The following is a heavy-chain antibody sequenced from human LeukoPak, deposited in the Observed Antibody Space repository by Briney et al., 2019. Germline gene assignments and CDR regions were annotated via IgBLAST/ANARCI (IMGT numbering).Heavy chain of an antibody. CDR1: GGSISSNNYY. CDR3: ATWRGYSFGFDY. Sequence: PSETLSLTSTVSGGSISSNNYYWGWIRQPPGKGLEWVGPIYYSGSTYYNPSLKSRVTISVDTSKNQFSLKLSSVIAADQAVYYCATWRGYSFGFDYWGQGTLVTVSS. J-gene: IGHJ4*02. V-gene: IGHV4-39*07. CDR2: IYYSGST. D-gene: IGHD5-18*01.